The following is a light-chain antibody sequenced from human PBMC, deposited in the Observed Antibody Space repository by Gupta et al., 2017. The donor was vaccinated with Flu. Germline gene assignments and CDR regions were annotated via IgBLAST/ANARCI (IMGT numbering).Light chain of an antibody. CDR3: LQHNSYPLI. CDR1: QGVGKY. Sequence: DIQMTQSPSSLSASVGDRVTITCRASQGVGKYLGWYQQKPGKAPKVLIYAASNLQAGVPSRFSGSGSGTEFTLTIISLQPEDFATYYCLQHNSYPLIFGGGT. V-gene: IGKV1-17*01. J-gene: IGKJ4*01. CDR2: AAS.